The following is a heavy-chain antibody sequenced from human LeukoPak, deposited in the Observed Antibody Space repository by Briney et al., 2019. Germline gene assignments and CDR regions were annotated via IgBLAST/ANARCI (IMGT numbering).Heavy chain of an antibody. D-gene: IGHD6-13*01. CDR1: GFTFSSYG. CDR2: IRYDGSNK. J-gene: IGHJ6*02. Sequence: GGSLRLSCAASGFTFSSYGMHWVRQAPGKGLEWVAFIRYDGSNKYYADSVKGRFTISRDNSKNTLYLQMNSLRAGDTAVYYCAKSSAAAAGTGEYYYYGMDVWGQGTTVTVSS. V-gene: IGHV3-30*02. CDR3: AKSSAAAAGTGEYYYYGMDV.